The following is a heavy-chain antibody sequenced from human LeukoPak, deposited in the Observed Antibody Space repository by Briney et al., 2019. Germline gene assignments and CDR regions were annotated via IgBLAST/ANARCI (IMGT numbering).Heavy chain of an antibody. CDR2: IRSKAYGVTT. D-gene: IGHD2-2*01. CDR3: TRAYTQLGFDP. V-gene: IGHV3-49*03. J-gene: IGHJ5*02. Sequence: PPGRSLRLSCTASGFTFGDYAMSWFRPAPGKGLEWVGFIRSKAYGVTTEYAASVKGRFTISRDDSKSIAYLQMNSLKIEDTAVYYCTRAYTQLGFDPWGQGTLVTVSS. CDR1: GFTFGDYA.